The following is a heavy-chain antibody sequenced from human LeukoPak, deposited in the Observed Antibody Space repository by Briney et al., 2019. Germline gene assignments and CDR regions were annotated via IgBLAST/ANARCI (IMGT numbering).Heavy chain of an antibody. CDR2: IKQDGSDK. CDR3: ARHSSGSYYTY. J-gene: IGHJ4*02. Sequence: GGSLRLSCAASGFTFSSSWMSWVRQAPGEGLEWVAHIKQDGSDKYYVDSAKGRFTISRDNAKNSLYLQMNSLRADDTAMYYCARHSSGSYYTYWGQGTLVTVSS. V-gene: IGHV3-7*01. D-gene: IGHD3-10*01. CDR1: GFTFSSSW.